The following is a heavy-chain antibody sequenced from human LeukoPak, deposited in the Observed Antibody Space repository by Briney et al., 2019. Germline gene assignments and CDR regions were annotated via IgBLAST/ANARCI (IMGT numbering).Heavy chain of an antibody. V-gene: IGHV3-21*01. Sequence: GGSLRLSCTASGFTFGKHSMTWVRQAPGKGLEWVSSISHNGSSIYYADSLKGRFTVSRDNAKNSLYLQMNSLTAEDTAVYYCARDSGISRYNGGSGYYAVDYWGQGTLVPVSS. CDR1: GFTFGKHS. CDR3: ARDSGISRYNGGSGYYAVDY. J-gene: IGHJ4*02. D-gene: IGHD3-22*01. CDR2: ISHNGSSI.